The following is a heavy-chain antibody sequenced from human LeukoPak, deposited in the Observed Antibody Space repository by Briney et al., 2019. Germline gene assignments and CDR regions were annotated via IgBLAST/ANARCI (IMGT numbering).Heavy chain of an antibody. J-gene: IGHJ5*02. V-gene: IGHV5-51*01. CDR3: ERDGSGSYTRYWLDP. D-gene: IGHD3-10*01. CDR1: GYSFTTSW. Sequence: GESLKISCKGSGYSFTTSWIGWVRQMPRKGLEWMGVIYPGDSDTRYSPSFQGPVTISADKSIRTAYLQWTSLKASDTAMYYCERDGSGSYTRYWLDPWGQGTLVTVSS. CDR2: IYPGDSDT.